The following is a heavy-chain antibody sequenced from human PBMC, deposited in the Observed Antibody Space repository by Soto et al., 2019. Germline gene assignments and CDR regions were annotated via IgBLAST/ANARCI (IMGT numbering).Heavy chain of an antibody. Sequence: GASVKVSCKASGYTFTSYAMHWVRQAPGQRLEWMGWINAGNGNTKYSQKFQGRVTITRDTSASTAYMELSSLRSEDTAVYYCARVTDWSRAPPDIHDYGDYFDYWGQGTLVTVSS. CDR1: GYTFTSYA. J-gene: IGHJ4*02. CDR2: INAGNGNT. D-gene: IGHD4-17*01. CDR3: ARVTDWSRAPPDIHDYGDYFDY. V-gene: IGHV1-3*01.